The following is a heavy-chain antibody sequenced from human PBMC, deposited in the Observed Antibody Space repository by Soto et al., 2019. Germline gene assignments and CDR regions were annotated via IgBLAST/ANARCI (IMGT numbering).Heavy chain of an antibody. V-gene: IGHV3-7*01. Sequence: PGGSLRLSGAGSGFNFRDYWMNWVRQAPGKGLEWVANINQDGSQRYYADSVRGRFTISRDNAKNSLYLEMNSLSAEDTAVYYCAKYTSADDYWGQGTLVTVSS. D-gene: IGHD3-10*01. CDR3: AKYTSADDY. CDR1: GFNFRDYW. J-gene: IGHJ4*02. CDR2: INQDGSQR.